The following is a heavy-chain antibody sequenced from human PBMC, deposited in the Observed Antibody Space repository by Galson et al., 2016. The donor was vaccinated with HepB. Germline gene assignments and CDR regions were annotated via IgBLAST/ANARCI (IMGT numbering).Heavy chain of an antibody. Sequence: QSGAEVKKPGESLKISCKGSGYTFSSHWISWVRQMPGKGLEFMGIMYPADSDTTYSPSFQGQVTISVDKSIGTAYLQWSSLKDSDTAMYYSARVSDYTFGFDYWGQGTLVSVSS. V-gene: IGHV5-51*01. CDR2: MYPADSDT. D-gene: IGHD5-18*01. J-gene: IGHJ4*02. CDR1: GYTFSSHW. CDR3: ARVSDYTFGFDY.